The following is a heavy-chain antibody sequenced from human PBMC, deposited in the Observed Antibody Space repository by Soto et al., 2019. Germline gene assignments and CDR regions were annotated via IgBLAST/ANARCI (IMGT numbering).Heavy chain of an antibody. V-gene: IGHV1-3*01. CDR3: ATDIADDAFDI. Sequence: ASVKVSCKASGYTFTSYAMHWVRQAPGQRLEWMGWINAGNGNTKYSQKFQGRVTITRDTSASTAYMELSSLRYEDKAVYYCATDIADDAFDIWGRGTMVTVS. CDR1: GYTFTSYA. D-gene: IGHD3-16*02. J-gene: IGHJ3*02. CDR2: INAGNGNT.